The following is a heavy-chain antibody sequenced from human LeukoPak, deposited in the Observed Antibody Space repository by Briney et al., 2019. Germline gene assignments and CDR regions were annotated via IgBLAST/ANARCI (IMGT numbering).Heavy chain of an antibody. D-gene: IGHD2-2*01. V-gene: IGHV4-34*01. J-gene: IGHJ4*02. CDR2: INHSGST. CDR3: ARARYCSSTSCYARSDSYYFDY. CDR1: GGSFSGYY. Sequence: SETLFLTCAVYGGSFSGYYWSWIRQPPGKGLEWIGEINHSGSTNYNPSLKSRVTISVDTSKNQFSLKLSSVTAADTAVYYCARARYCSSTSCYARSDSYYFDYWSQGTLVTVSS.